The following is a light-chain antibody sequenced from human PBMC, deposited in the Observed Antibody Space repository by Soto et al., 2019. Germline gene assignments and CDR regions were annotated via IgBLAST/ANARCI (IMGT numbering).Light chain of an antibody. V-gene: IGKV3-20*01. CDR2: GSS. Sequence: EIVLTQSPGTLSLSPGERATLSCWASQSISSNYLAWYQQKPGQPPRLLISGSSIRATGIPKRFSGSASGTNFTLTISSLEPEDFAVFYCQQTYSFSPFTFGQGTKLEIK. CDR3: QQTYSFSPFT. J-gene: IGKJ2*01. CDR1: QSISSNY.